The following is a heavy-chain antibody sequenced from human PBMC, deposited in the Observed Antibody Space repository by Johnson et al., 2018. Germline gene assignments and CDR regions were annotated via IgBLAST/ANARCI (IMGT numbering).Heavy chain of an antibody. V-gene: IGHV3-33*01. J-gene: IGHJ6*02. Sequence: QVQLVQSGGGVVQPGRPLRLSCVASGFTFHSYDMHWARQAQGKGLEWVAVVCDDGDDGTKMYNGDSVRGRFTISRDNSKTTLHLQMNSLRAEETAGYYCAREPRGGTYGMYVWGQGTMVVVSS. D-gene: IGHD1/OR15-1a*01. CDR3: AREPRGGTYGMYV. CDR1: GFTFHSYD. CDR2: VCDDGDDGTKM.